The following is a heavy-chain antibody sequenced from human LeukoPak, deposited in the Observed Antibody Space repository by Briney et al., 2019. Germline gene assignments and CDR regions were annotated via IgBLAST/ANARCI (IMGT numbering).Heavy chain of an antibody. D-gene: IGHD1-26*01. Sequence: PGGSLRLSCAASGFTFSDYYMSWIRQAPGKGLEWVSYISSSSSYTNYADSVKGRFTISRDNAKNSLYLQMNSLRAEDTAVYYCARDALKWESGYDYYYGLDVWGQGTTVTVSS. J-gene: IGHJ6*02. CDR3: ARDALKWESGYDYYYGLDV. CDR2: ISSSSSYT. V-gene: IGHV3-11*05. CDR1: GFTFSDYY.